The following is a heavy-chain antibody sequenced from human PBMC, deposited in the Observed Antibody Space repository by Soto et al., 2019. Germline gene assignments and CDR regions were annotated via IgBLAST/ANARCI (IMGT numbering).Heavy chain of an antibody. V-gene: IGHV4-34*01. CDR3: ARGRYYSNYRPGYYFDY. Sequence: SETLSLTCAVYGGSFSGYYWSWIRQPPGKGLEWIGEINHSGSTNYNPSLKSRVTISVDTSKNQFSLKLSSVTAADTAVYYCARGRYYSNYRPGYYFDYWGQGTLVTVSS. J-gene: IGHJ4*02. D-gene: IGHD4-4*01. CDR1: GGSFSGYY. CDR2: INHSGST.